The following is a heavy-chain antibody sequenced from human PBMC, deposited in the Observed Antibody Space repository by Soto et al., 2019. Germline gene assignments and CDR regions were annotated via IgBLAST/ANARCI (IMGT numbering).Heavy chain of an antibody. CDR3: ARSTYYDSSGYYYVGYYFDY. CDR2: ISSSSSTI. D-gene: IGHD3-22*01. J-gene: IGHJ4*02. Sequence: GRSLRLSCAASGFTFSSYSMNWVRQAPGKGLEWVSYISSSSSTIYYADSVKGRFTISRDNAKNSLYLQMNSLRDEDTAVYYCARSTYYDSSGYYYVGYYFDYWGQGTLVTVSS. V-gene: IGHV3-48*02. CDR1: GFTFSSYS.